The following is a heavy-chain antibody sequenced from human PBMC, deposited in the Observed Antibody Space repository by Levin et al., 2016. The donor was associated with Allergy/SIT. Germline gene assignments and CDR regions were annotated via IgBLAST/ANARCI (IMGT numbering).Heavy chain of an antibody. J-gene: IGHJ6*02. CDR3: AREETLHDSNYYYYYGMDV. V-gene: IGHV3-48*03. D-gene: IGHD2-15*01. Sequence: VRQAPGKGLEWVSYISSSGSTIYYADSVKGRFTISRDNAKNSLYLQMNSLRAEDTAVYYCAREETLHDSNYYYYYGMDVWGQGTTGTVSS. CDR2: ISSSGSTI.